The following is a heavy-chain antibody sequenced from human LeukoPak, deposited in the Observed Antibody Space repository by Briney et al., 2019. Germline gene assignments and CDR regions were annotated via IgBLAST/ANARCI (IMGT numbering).Heavy chain of an antibody. D-gene: IGHD3-3*01. CDR1: GFTFSSYA. J-gene: IGHJ1*01. Sequence: PGRSLRLSCAASGFTFSSYAMHWVRQAPGKGLEWVAVISYDGSNKYYADSVKGRFTISRDNSKNTLYLQMNSLRAEDTAVYYCARDLISSITIFGVAKTGYFQHWGQGTLVTVSS. CDR3: ARDLISSITIFGVAKTGYFQH. V-gene: IGHV3-30-3*01. CDR2: ISYDGSNK.